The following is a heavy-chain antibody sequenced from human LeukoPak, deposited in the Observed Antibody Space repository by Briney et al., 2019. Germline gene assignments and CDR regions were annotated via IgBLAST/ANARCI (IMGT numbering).Heavy chain of an antibody. CDR3: TREEGSIFGVVTFDY. D-gene: IGHD3-3*01. V-gene: IGHV3-49*04. CDR1: GFTFGDYA. J-gene: IGHJ4*02. CDR2: IRSKAYGGTT. Sequence: SGGSLRLSCTASGFTFGDYAMSWVRQAPGKGLEWVGFIRSKAYGGTTEYAASVKGRFTISRDDSKSIAYLQMNSLKTEDTAVYYCTREEGSIFGVVTFDYWGQGTLVTVSS.